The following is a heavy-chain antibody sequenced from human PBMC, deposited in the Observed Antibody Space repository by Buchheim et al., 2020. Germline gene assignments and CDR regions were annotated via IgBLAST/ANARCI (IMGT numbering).Heavy chain of an antibody. D-gene: IGHD2-2*01. CDR3: VRGSGYCTNTRCYLFDY. CDR2: IFPRDSDM. J-gene: IGHJ4*02. V-gene: IGHV5-51*01. Sequence: EVQLVQSGAEVKKPGESLKISCNGSGYTFTEYWIGWVRQMPGKGLEWMGMIFPRDSDMRWSPSFQGQVTISAAKSVSIAYLQWSSLKASDSAMYYCVRGSGYCTNTRCYLFDYWGQGTL. CDR1: GYTFTEYW.